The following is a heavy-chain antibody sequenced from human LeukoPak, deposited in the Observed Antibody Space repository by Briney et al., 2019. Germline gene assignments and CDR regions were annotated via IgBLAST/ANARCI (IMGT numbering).Heavy chain of an antibody. J-gene: IGHJ6*03. CDR2: INHSGST. CDR3: ARGNWNYAVYYYYMDV. D-gene: IGHD1-7*01. V-gene: IGHV4-34*01. CDR1: GGSFSGYY. Sequence: SETLSLTCAVYGGSFSGYYWSWIRQPPGKGLEWIGGINHSGSTNYNPSLKSRVTISVDTSKNQSSLKLSSVTAADTAVYYCARGNWNYAVYYYYMDVWGKGTTVTVSS.